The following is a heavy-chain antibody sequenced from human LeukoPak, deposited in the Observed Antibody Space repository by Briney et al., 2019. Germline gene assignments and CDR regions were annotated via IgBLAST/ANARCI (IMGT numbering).Heavy chain of an antibody. Sequence: SETLSLTCTVSGGSISSYYRSWIRQPPGKGLEWVGYIYYSGSNTYNPSLKSRVTISVDTSKNQFSLKLSSVTAADTAVYYCARQDVVNWFDPWGQGTLVTVSS. J-gene: IGHJ5*02. CDR2: IYYSGSN. CDR1: GGSISSYY. V-gene: IGHV4-59*08. D-gene: IGHD2-21*01. CDR3: ARQDVVNWFDP.